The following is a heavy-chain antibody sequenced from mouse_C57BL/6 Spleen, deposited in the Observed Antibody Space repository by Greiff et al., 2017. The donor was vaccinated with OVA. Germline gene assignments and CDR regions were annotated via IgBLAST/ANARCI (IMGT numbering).Heavy chain of an antibody. D-gene: IGHD2-3*01. CDR2: IDPETGGT. CDR3: TRGKLAGYYGRGYYFDY. CDR1: GYTFTDYE. V-gene: IGHV1-15*01. Sequence: QVQLQQSGAELVRPGASVTLSCKASGYTFTDYEMHWVKQTPVHGLEWIGAIDPETGGTAYNPQFNGKAILTADKSSSTAYMELRSLTSEDSAVYYCTRGKLAGYYGRGYYFDYWGQGTTLTVSS. J-gene: IGHJ2*01.